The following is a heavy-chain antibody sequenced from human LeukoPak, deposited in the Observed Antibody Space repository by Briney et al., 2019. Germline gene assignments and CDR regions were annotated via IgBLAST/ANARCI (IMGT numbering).Heavy chain of an antibody. J-gene: IGHJ4*02. CDR1: GYTLTELS. CDR3: ATGPRTVYYFDY. D-gene: IGHD4-17*01. V-gene: IGHV1-24*01. Sequence: GAPIKVYWKVSGYTLTELSMHWGRQAPGKELEWMGGFDPEDGETIYAQKFQGRVTMTEDTSTDTAYMELSSLRSEDTAVYYCATGPRTVYYFDYWGQGTLVTVSS. CDR2: FDPEDGET.